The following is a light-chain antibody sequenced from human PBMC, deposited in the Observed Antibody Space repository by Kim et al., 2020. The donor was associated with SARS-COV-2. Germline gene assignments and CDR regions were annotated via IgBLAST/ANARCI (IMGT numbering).Light chain of an antibody. CDR3: NSRDSNGNHLV. CDR1: SLRSYY. Sequence: SSELTQDPAVSVALGQTVRITCQGDSLRSYYANWYQQKPGQAPVLVIYGKNNRPSGIPDRFSGSSSGNTASLTITGAQAEDEADYYCNSRDSNGNHLVFG. J-gene: IGLJ3*02. CDR2: GKN. V-gene: IGLV3-19*01.